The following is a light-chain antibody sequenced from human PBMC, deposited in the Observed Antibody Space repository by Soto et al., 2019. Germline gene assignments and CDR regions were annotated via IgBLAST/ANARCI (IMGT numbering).Light chain of an antibody. CDR2: GSS. Sequence: DIHMTQSPSSLSPAVGDRVALTCRASQSISRHLNWYQQKPGRAPRLLIYGSSNLQGGVPSRFSGSGSGTDFTLTISSLLPEDFATYYCQQYNSYSTFGQGTRLEIK. CDR3: QQYNSYST. J-gene: IGKJ5*01. CDR1: QSISRH. V-gene: IGKV1-39*01.